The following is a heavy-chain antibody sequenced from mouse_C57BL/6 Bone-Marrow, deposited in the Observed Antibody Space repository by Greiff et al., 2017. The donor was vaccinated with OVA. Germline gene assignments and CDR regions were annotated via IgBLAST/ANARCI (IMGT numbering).Heavy chain of an antibody. Sequence: VKLQESGAELVKPGASVKISCKASGYAFSSYWMNWVKQRPGKGLEWIGQIYPGDGDTNYNGKFKGKATLTADKSSSTAYMQLSSLTSEDSAVYFCARDDGYYDAMDYWGQGTSVTVSS. V-gene: IGHV1-80*01. J-gene: IGHJ4*01. D-gene: IGHD2-3*01. CDR3: ARDDGYYDAMDY. CDR1: GYAFSSYW. CDR2: IYPGDGDT.